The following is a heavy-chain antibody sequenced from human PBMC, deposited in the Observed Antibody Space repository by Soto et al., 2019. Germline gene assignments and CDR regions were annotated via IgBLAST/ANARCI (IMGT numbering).Heavy chain of an antibody. D-gene: IGHD2-2*01. CDR2: IWYDGSNK. J-gene: IGHJ4*02. CDR3: ARDALLVPAASFFDY. Sequence: GGSLRLSCAASGFTFSSYGMHWVRQAPGKGLEWVAVIWYDGSNKYYADSVKGRFTISRDNSKNTLYLQMNSLRAEDTAVYYCARDALLVPAASFFDYWGQGTLVTVSS. CDR1: GFTFSSYG. V-gene: IGHV3-33*01.